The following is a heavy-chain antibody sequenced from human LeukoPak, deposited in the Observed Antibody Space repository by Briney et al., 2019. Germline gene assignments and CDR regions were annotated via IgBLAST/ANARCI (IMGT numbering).Heavy chain of an antibody. Sequence: PSETLSLTCTVSGGSITSDYYWAWIRQSPGKGLEWIGSTYYSGRNYYNPSLQSRVTIPVDTSKNQLALNLISVTAADTAVYYCARHQARQYFDYWGQGISVAVSS. CDR1: GGSITSDYY. V-gene: IGHV4-39*01. CDR2: TYYSGRN. CDR3: ARHQARQYFDY. J-gene: IGHJ4*02.